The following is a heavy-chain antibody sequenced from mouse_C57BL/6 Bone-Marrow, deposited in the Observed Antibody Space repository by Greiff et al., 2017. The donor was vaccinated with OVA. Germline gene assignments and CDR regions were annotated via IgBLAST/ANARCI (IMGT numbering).Heavy chain of an antibody. Sequence: DVQLVESGGGLVKPGGSLKLSCAASGFTFSSYAMSWVRQTPEKRLEWVATISDGGSYTYYPDNVKGRFTISRDNAKNNLYLQMSHLKSEDTAMYYCARGNYGYGYWGQGTTLTVSS. D-gene: IGHD2-2*01. CDR3: ARGNYGYGY. J-gene: IGHJ2*01. V-gene: IGHV5-4*01. CDR2: ISDGGSYT. CDR1: GFTFSSYA.